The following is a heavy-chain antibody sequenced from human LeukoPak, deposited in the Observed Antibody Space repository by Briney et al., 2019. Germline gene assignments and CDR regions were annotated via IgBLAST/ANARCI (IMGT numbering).Heavy chain of an antibody. Sequence: ASVKVSCKASGYTFTGYYMHWVRQAPGQGLEWMGWISAYNGNTNYAQKLQGRVTMTTDTSTSTAYMELRSLRSDDTAVYYCARDASYIVATLASNSLSFDYWGQGTLVTVSS. J-gene: IGHJ4*02. CDR3: ARDASYIVATLASNSLSFDY. CDR1: GYTFTGYY. V-gene: IGHV1-18*04. D-gene: IGHD5-12*01. CDR2: ISAYNGNT.